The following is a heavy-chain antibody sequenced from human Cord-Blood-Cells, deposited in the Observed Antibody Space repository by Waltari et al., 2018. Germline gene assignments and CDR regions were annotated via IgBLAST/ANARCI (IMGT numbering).Heavy chain of an antibody. Sequence: QVQLVESGGGVVQPGRSLRLSCAASGFTFSSYGMHWVRQAPGKGLEWVAVISYEGNNKYYADSVKGRFTISRDNSKNMLYLQMNSLRAEDTAVYYCAKVPAAGAFDIWGQGTMVTVSS. J-gene: IGHJ3*02. CDR1: GFTFSSYG. CDR2: ISYEGNNK. CDR3: AKVPAAGAFDI. V-gene: IGHV3-30*18. D-gene: IGHD6-13*01.